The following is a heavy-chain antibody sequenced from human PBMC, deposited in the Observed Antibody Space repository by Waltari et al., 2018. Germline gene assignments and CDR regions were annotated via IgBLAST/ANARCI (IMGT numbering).Heavy chain of an antibody. D-gene: IGHD3-10*01. CDR2: IYYIGST. CDR1: GGSISSGGYY. V-gene: IGHV4-31*03. CDR3: ATSSRSGSLDY. J-gene: IGHJ4*02. Sequence: QVQLQESGPGLVKPSQTLSLTCTVSGGSISSGGYYWSWIRQHPGKGLEWIGYIYYIGSTYYTPSLKSRVTISVDTSKNQFSLKLSSVTAADTAVYYCATSSRSGSLDYWGQGTLVTVSS.